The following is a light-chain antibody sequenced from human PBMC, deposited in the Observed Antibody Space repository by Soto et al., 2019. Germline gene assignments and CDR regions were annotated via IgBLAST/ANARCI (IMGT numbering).Light chain of an antibody. Sequence: QSALTQPPSASGSPGQAVTISCTGTSSDVGGYSYVSWYQQHPGKAPKVMIYEVNKRPSGVPDRFSGSKSANTASLTVSGLQTEDEADYYCSSYEGTNNFLVFGGGTKVTVL. CDR2: EVN. CDR3: SSYEGTNNFLV. V-gene: IGLV2-8*01. CDR1: SSDVGGYSY. J-gene: IGLJ2*01.